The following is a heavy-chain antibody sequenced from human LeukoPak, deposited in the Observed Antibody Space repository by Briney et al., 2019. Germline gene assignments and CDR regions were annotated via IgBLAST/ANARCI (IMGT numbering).Heavy chain of an antibody. CDR1: GYTFTAHY. Sequence: ASVKVSCKASGYTFTAHYMHWVRQAPGQGLEWMGWINPNSGGTNYAQKFQGRVTMTRDTSISTAYMDLSRLRSEDTAVYYCARGAPYCSSTSCYLYFDYWGQGTLVTVSS. CDR2: INPNSGGT. J-gene: IGHJ4*02. CDR3: ARGAPYCSSTSCYLYFDY. D-gene: IGHD2-2*01. V-gene: IGHV1-2*02.